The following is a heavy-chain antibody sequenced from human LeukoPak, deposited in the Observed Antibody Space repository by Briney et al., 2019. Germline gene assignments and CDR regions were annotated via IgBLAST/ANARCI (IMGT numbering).Heavy chain of an antibody. CDR3: AREPYYYDSSGYYFHYYYGMDV. Sequence: SETLSLTCTVSGGSVSSGSYYWSWIRQPPEKGLEWIGYIYYSGSTNYNPSLKSRVTISVDTSKNQFSLKLSSVTAADTAVYYCAREPYYYDSSGYYFHYYYGMDVWGQGTTVTVSS. CDR2: IYYSGST. CDR1: GGSVSSGSYY. J-gene: IGHJ6*02. D-gene: IGHD3-22*01. V-gene: IGHV4-61*01.